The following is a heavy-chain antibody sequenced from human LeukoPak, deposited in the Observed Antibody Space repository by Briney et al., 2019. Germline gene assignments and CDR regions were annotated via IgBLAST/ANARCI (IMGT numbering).Heavy chain of an antibody. CDR3: AKRVRYGSGNYYFDY. CDR1: GFTFSTFG. D-gene: IGHD3-10*01. CDR2: ISGSGDGT. V-gene: IGHV3-23*01. J-gene: IGHJ4*02. Sequence: GGSLRLSCAASGFTFSTFGMSWVRQAPGKGPEWVSAISGSGDGTYYADSVKGRFTISRDNSKNTLYLQINSLRAEDTAVYYCAKRVRYGSGNYYFDYWGQGILVTVSS.